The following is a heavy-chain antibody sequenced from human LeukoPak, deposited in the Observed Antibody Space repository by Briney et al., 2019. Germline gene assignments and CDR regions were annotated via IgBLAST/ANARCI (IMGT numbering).Heavy chain of an antibody. V-gene: IGHV3-73*01. CDR2: IRSKVNSYAT. CDR1: GFTFSDSA. Sequence: GGSLRLSCAASGFTFSDSAIHWVRQASGKGLEWVGRIRSKVNSYATAYAASVTGRFTISRDDSKDTAYLQMNSLKTEDTAVYYCTKVRGYYFDYWGQGTLVTVSS. J-gene: IGHJ4*02. D-gene: IGHD3-10*01. CDR3: TKVRGYYFDY.